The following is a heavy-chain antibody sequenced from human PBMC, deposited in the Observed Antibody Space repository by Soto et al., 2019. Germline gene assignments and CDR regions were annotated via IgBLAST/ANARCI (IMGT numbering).Heavy chain of an antibody. CDR1: GLSISSGGYY. CDR2: IYYSGTT. V-gene: IGHV4-31*03. D-gene: IGHD6-19*01. Sequence: PSETLSLTCTVSGLSISSGGYYWIWIRQHPGKGLEWIGYIYYSGTTYYNPSLKSRVTISVDTSKNQFSLKLSSVTAADTAVYYCARQKRHPQSITVAAGGFDIWGQGTMVTVSS. CDR3: ARQKRHPQSITVAAGGFDI. J-gene: IGHJ3*02.